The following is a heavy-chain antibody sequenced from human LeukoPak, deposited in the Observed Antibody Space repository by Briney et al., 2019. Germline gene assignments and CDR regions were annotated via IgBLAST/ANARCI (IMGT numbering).Heavy chain of an antibody. J-gene: IGHJ6*03. CDR2: IYYSGST. CDR3: AREGVFGVVSYYYYMDV. V-gene: IGHV4-31*03. Sequence: PSETLSLTCTVSGGSISSGGYYWSWIRQHPGKGLEWIGYIYYSGSTYYNPSLKSRVTISVDTSKNQFSLKLSSVTAADTAVYYCAREGVFGVVSYYYYMDVWGKGTTVTVSS. CDR1: GGSISSGGYY. D-gene: IGHD3-3*01.